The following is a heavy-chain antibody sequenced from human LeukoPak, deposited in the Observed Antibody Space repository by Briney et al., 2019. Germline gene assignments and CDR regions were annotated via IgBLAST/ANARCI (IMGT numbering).Heavy chain of an antibody. J-gene: IGHJ6*03. Sequence: PGGSLRLSCAASGFTFSSYHMHWVRQAPGKGLEWVAFIRYDGSNKYYADSMKGRFTISRDNSKNTLYLQMNSLRAEDTAVYYCATLPAAISVADYYYMDVWGKGTTVTVSS. CDR2: IRYDGSNK. CDR1: GFTFSSYH. CDR3: ATLPAAISVADYYYMDV. V-gene: IGHV3-30*02. D-gene: IGHD2-2*02.